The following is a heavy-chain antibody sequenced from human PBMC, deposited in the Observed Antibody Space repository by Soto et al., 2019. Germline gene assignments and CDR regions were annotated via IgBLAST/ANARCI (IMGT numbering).Heavy chain of an antibody. D-gene: IGHD6-13*01. J-gene: IGHJ4*02. CDR2: ISGSGGST. V-gene: IGHV3-23*01. Sequence: EVQLLESGGGLVQPGGSLRLSCAASGFTFSSYAMSWVRQAPGKGLEWVSAISGSGGSTYYADSVKGRCTISRDNSKNTLYLQMTILRGEDTAVYYCAKDPSSSRLSDVWGQGALVTVSS. CDR3: AKDPSSSRLSDV. CDR1: GFTFSSYA.